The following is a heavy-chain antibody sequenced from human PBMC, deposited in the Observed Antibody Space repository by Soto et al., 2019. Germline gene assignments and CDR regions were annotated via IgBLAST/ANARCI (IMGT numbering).Heavy chain of an antibody. J-gene: IGHJ6*02. D-gene: IGHD2-15*01. CDR1: GFTFTIYG. CDR3: ARVVAAAPVYYGMDV. Sequence: QVQLVQSGAEVKKPGASVKVSCKASGFTFTIYGIAWVRQAPRQGLEWMGWINPYNANTNCAQKFQGRVTMTTDTSTTTGYMELRSLGSDDTAVYYCARVVAAAPVYYGMDVWGQGTTVTVSS. CDR2: INPYNANT. V-gene: IGHV1-18*01.